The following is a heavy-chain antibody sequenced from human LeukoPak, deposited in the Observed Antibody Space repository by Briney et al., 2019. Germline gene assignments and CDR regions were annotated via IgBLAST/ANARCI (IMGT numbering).Heavy chain of an antibody. Sequence: SETLSLTCTVSGGSIRSHYWSWIRQPARKGLEWIGRIYTSGSTNYNPSLKSRVTMSVDTSKNQFSLKLSSVTAADTAVYYCARDEVDYGNYNWFDPWGQGTLVTVSS. V-gene: IGHV4-4*07. CDR3: ARDEVDYGNYNWFDP. CDR1: GGSIRSHY. J-gene: IGHJ5*02. D-gene: IGHD4-11*01. CDR2: IYTSGST.